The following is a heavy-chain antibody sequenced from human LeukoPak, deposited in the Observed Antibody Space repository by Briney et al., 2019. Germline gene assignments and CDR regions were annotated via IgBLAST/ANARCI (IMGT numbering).Heavy chain of an antibody. CDR1: GYSLSSGFF. Sequence: SETLSLTCTVSGYSLSSGFFCDWIRQSPGKGLEWIGSFSHRGGSYHNPSLKSRVTISVDTSKNQFSLKLLSVTAANTAVYYCARAQDFSDSSGPNYLDFWGQGILVTVSS. CDR3: ARAQDFSDSSGPNYLDF. J-gene: IGHJ4*02. V-gene: IGHV4-38-2*02. CDR2: FSHRGGS. D-gene: IGHD3-22*01.